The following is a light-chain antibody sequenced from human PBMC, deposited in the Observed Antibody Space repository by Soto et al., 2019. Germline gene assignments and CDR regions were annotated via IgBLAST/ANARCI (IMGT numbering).Light chain of an antibody. Sequence: EIVLTHSPGTLSLSPGERATLSCRAGQTVSSNYLAWYQQKPGQAPRLLIYDASSRATGIPDRFSGGGSGTDFTLTISRLEPEDFAVYYCQQFSSYPLTFGGGTKVDIK. CDR3: QQFSSYPLT. CDR2: DAS. V-gene: IGKV3-20*01. CDR1: QTVSSNY. J-gene: IGKJ4*01.